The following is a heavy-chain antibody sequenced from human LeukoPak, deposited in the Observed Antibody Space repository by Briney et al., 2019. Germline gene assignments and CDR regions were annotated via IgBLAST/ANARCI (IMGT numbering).Heavy chain of an antibody. V-gene: IGHV3-23*01. CDR1: GFTFSSCA. Sequence: GTSLRLSCAASGFTFSSCAMSWVRQAPGKGLEWVSTISDNGYTTYYADSVKGRFTISRDNSKSTLYVQMNSLRDEDTAVYYCARDAYCSGGRCYGNDYWGRGTLVTVSS. CDR2: ISDNGYTT. J-gene: IGHJ4*02. CDR3: ARDAYCSGGRCYGNDY. D-gene: IGHD2-15*01.